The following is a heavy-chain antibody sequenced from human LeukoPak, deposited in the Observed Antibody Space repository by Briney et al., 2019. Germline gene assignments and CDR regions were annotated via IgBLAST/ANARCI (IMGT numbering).Heavy chain of an antibody. CDR3: AKGGYCSSTSCLAIY. D-gene: IGHD2-2*01. CDR1: GFIFKKYW. CDR2: IKEDGSET. Sequence: PGGSLRLSCAASGFIFKKYWMNWVRQVPGKGLECLANIKEDGSETYYADSVKGRFTISRDNPKNLLFLQINSLRVEDTAVYYCAKGGYCSSTSCLAIYWGQGTLVTVSS. V-gene: IGHV3-7*03. J-gene: IGHJ4*02.